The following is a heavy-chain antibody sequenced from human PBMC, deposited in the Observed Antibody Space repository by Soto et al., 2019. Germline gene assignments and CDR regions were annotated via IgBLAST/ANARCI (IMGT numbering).Heavy chain of an antibody. CDR1: GGTFTTYS. J-gene: IGHJ4*02. CDR3: ARVPGTYYVGGFDY. D-gene: IGHD1-26*01. CDR2: IIPIFGTA. V-gene: IGHV1-69*13. Sequence: ASVKVSCKASGGTFTTYSISWVRQAPGQGLEWMGGIIPIFGTANYAQRFQGRVTITADESTSTAYMELSSLRSDDTAVYYCARVPGTYYVGGFDYWGQGTLVTVSS.